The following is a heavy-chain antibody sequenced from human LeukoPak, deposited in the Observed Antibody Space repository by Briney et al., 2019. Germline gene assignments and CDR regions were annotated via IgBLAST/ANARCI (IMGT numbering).Heavy chain of an antibody. Sequence: ASVKVSCKASGYTFTGYYMHWVRQAPGQGLEWMGWINPNSGGTNYAQKFQGRVTMTRDTSISTAYMELSRLRSDDTAVYYRARVGYSSSWPDIFDYWGQGTLVTVSS. CDR2: INPNSGGT. J-gene: IGHJ4*02. V-gene: IGHV1-2*02. CDR1: GYTFTGYY. D-gene: IGHD6-13*01. CDR3: ARVGYSSSWPDIFDY.